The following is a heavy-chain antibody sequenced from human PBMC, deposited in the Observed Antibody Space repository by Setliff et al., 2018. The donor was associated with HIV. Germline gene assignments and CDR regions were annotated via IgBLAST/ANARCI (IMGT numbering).Heavy chain of an antibody. V-gene: IGHV1-69*13. CDR1: GGTLNSYA. Sequence: WASVKVSCKTSGGTLNSYAISWVRQAPGQGLEWMGGIIPIFGTANYAQKFQGRVTITADESTSTAYMELTGLRSEDTAVYYCATGPTMVTSKGFWFFDLWGRGTLVTVSS. CDR2: IIPIFGTA. D-gene: IGHD4-17*01. J-gene: IGHJ2*01. CDR3: ATGPTMVTSKGFWFFDL.